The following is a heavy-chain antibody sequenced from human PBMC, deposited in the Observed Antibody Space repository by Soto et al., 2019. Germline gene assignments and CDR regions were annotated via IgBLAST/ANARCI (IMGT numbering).Heavy chain of an antibody. D-gene: IGHD1-26*01. CDR1: GLTFLRYG. CDR3: ARDRESESYYLLTYDAFNV. V-gene: IGHV3-33*01. CDR2: IYFEGSNK. J-gene: IGHJ3*01. Sequence: GRSLRLSCAASGLTFLRYGLHWARQGQGNGLEWVALIYFEGSNKYYADSVKDRFTISRDNSKNTLYLQMNSLRVEDTAVYYCARDRESESYYLLTYDAFNVWGQGTMVTVSS.